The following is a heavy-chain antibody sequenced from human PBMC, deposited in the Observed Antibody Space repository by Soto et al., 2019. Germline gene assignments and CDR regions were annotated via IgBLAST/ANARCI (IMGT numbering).Heavy chain of an antibody. J-gene: IGHJ4*02. CDR3: TSDTFGARDS. D-gene: IGHD3-10*01. V-gene: IGHV3-74*01. CDR2: IDPYDTGI. CDR1: GFAFSSEW. Sequence: GGSLRLSCAASGFAFSSEWMHWVRQAPGKGLVWVSRIDPYDTGISYADSVKGRFTISRDNAKNTLYLQMNSLRAEDTAVYYCTSDTFGARDSWGQGTLVTVSS.